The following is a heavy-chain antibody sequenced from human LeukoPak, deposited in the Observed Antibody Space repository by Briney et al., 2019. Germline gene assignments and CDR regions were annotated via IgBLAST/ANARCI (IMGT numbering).Heavy chain of an antibody. J-gene: IGHJ4*02. D-gene: IGHD4-17*01. CDR3: TRMTTGHDY. CDR2: INHSGYT. CDR1: GVSFDDYY. V-gene: IGHV4-34*01. Sequence: SKTLSLTCAVSGVSFDDYYWAWVRQTPGKGLEWIGEINHSGYTNDSPSLKSRVTLSIDTPRKQFSLNLRSVTVADAGIYYCTRMTTGHDYWGQGTLVTVSS.